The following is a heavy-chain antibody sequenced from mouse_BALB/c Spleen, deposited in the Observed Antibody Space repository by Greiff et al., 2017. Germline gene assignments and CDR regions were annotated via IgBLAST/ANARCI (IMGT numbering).Heavy chain of an antibody. CDR3: ARGANYDAMDY. V-gene: IGHV1-14*01. Sequence: EVQLQQSGPELVKPGASVKMSCKASGYTFTSYVMHWVKQKPGQGLEWIGYINPYNDGTKYNEKFKGKATLTSDKSSSTAYMELSSLTSEDSAVYYCARGANYDAMDYWGQGTSVTVSS. CDR2: INPYNDGT. CDR1: GYTFTSYV. J-gene: IGHJ4*01.